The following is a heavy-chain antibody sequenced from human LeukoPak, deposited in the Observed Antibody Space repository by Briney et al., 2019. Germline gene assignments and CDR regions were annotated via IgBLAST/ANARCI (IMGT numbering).Heavy chain of an antibody. CDR2: ISSSGSTI. V-gene: IGHV3-48*03. CDR1: GFTFSSYE. CDR3: AGSGSYQICYYYMDV. Sequence: GGSLRLSCAASGFTFSSYEMNWVRQAPGKGLEWVSYISSSGSTIYYADSVKGRFTISRDNAKNSLYLQMNSLRAEDTSVYYCAGSGSYQICYYYMDVWGKGTTVTISS. J-gene: IGHJ6*03. D-gene: IGHD1-26*01.